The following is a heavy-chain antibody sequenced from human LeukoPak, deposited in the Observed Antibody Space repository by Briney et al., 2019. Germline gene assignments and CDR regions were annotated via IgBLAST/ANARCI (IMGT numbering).Heavy chain of an antibody. CDR3: ARVGVSGIAVAGGNY. Sequence: GGSLRLSCAASGFTLSSYEMNWVRQAPGKGLEWVSFISPSGSTLYADSVKGRFTISRDNSKNTLYLQMNSLRAEDTAVYYCARVGVSGIAVAGGNYWGQGTLVTVSS. CDR2: ISPSGST. V-gene: IGHV3-48*03. J-gene: IGHJ4*02. D-gene: IGHD6-19*01. CDR1: GFTLSSYE.